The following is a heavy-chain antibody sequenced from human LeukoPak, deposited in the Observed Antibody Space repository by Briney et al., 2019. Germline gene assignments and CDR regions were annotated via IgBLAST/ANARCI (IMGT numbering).Heavy chain of an antibody. CDR2: ISYDGSNK. J-gene: IGHJ4*02. CDR3: ARGKVGATTSPVSN. Sequence: GRSLRLSCAASGFTFSSYAMPWVRQAPGKGLEWVAVISYDGSNKYYADSVKGRFTISRDNSKNTLYLQMNSLRAEDTAVYYCARGKVGATTSPVSNWGQGTLVTVSS. V-gene: IGHV3-30*04. D-gene: IGHD1-26*01. CDR1: GFTFSSYA.